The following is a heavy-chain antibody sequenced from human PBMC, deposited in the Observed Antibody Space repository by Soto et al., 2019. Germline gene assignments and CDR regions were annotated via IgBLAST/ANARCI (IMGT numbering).Heavy chain of an antibody. V-gene: IGHV1-18*01. D-gene: IGHD3-9*01. Sequence: GASVKVSCKASGYTFTSYGISWVRQAPGQGLEWMGWISAYNGNTNYAQKLQGRVTMTTDTSTSTAYMELRSLRSDDTAVYYCARDRDDILTGYYGPIIFDYWGQGTLVTVSS. CDR2: ISAYNGNT. CDR1: GYTFTSYG. CDR3: ARDRDDILTGYYGPIIFDY. J-gene: IGHJ4*02.